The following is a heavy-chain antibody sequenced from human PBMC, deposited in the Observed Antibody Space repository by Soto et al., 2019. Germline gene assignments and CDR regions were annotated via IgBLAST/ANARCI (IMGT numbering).Heavy chain of an antibody. CDR2: IYYSGTT. J-gene: IGHJ5*01. CDR1: GYSISSNNW. D-gene: IGHD3-10*01. Sequence: KPSETLSLTCAVSGYSISSNNWWGWIRQPPGKGLEWIGYIYYSGTTYYNPSLKSRVTMSVDTSKNQFSLKLGSVTAADTAIYYCPSARFRGVILGWIDSCGLXTLVTVSS. CDR3: PSARFRGVILGWIDS. V-gene: IGHV4-28*01.